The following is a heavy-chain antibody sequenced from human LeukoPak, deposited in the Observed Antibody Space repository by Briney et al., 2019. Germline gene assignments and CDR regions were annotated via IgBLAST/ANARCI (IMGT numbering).Heavy chain of an antibody. J-gene: IGHJ6*03. CDR2: INYGGDT. CDR1: GGSFSGYD. V-gene: IGHV4-34*01. CDR3: ARGLGWKVAPMGLFYMDV. D-gene: IGHD5-24*01. Sequence: SETLSLTCGVDGGSFSGYDWSWVRQPPGKGLEWIGEINYGGDTNYNPSLKSRVTISVDTSKNQFSLKVRSVTAADTAVYFCARGLGWKVAPMGLFYMDVWGEGATVTVSS.